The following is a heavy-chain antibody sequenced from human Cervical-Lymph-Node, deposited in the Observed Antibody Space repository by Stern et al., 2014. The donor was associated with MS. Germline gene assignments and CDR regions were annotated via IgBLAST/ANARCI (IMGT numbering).Heavy chain of an antibody. Sequence: QVQLQESGPGLVKPSETLSLTCTVSGGSIRSSAYYWGWIRQSPGKGLEWIGSIYYSGSTYYNPSLKSRVTISVDTSQNQFSLKLSSVTAADTAVYYCARPRYEYYYDSSGYSNDAFDIWGQGTMVTVSS. J-gene: IGHJ3*02. CDR1: GGSIRSSAYY. D-gene: IGHD3-22*01. V-gene: IGHV4-39*01. CDR3: ARPRYEYYYDSSGYSNDAFDI. CDR2: IYYSGST.